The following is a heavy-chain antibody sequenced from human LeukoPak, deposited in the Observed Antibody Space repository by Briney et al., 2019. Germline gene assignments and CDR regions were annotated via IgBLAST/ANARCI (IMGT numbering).Heavy chain of an antibody. CDR2: ISSSSSTI. Sequence: PGGSLRLSCAASGFTFSSYSMNWVRQAPGKGLEWVSYISSSSSTIYYADSVKGRFTISKDDSKSTLYLEMNTLRGDDAAVYYCVRDGGSGLDYWGQGTLVSVSS. D-gene: IGHD1-26*01. V-gene: IGHV3-48*01. CDR3: VRDGGSGLDY. CDR1: GFTFSSYS. J-gene: IGHJ4*02.